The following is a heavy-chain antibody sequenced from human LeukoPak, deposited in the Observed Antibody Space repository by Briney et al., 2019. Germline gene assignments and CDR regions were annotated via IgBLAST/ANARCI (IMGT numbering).Heavy chain of an antibody. CDR1: GYTFTGYY. CDR3: ARYYYGSGREAFDI. CDR2: INPNSGGT. J-gene: IGHJ3*02. Sequence: ASVKISCKASGYTFTGYYMHWVRQAPGQGLEWVGWINPNSGGTNYAQKFQGRVTMTRDTSISTAYMELSRLRSDDTAVYYCARYYYGSGREAFDIWGQGTMVTVSS. D-gene: IGHD3-10*01. V-gene: IGHV1-2*02.